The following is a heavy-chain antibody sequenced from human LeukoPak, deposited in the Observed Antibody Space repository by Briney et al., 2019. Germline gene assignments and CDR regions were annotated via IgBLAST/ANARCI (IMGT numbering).Heavy chain of an antibody. CDR1: GGSISSSSYY. CDR2: IYYSGST. Sequence: LETLSLTCTVSGGSISSSSYYWGWFRQPPGKGLEWIGSIYYSGSTYYNPSLKSRVTISVDTSKNQFSLKLSSVTAADTAVYYCARLRASAAHFQHWGQGTLVTVSS. CDR3: ARLRASAAHFQH. J-gene: IGHJ1*01. D-gene: IGHD6-13*01. V-gene: IGHV4-39*07.